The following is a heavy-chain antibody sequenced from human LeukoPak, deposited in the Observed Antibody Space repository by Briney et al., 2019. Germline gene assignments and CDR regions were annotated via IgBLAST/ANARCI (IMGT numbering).Heavy chain of an antibody. Sequence: GVPLTLSCAPSVYGFTNAWMVWARHAPGRGREWIGRKKTNIDRAATDIAPPVKGRFPISRDDLTRTLYLQMNSLKTEDTGVYYCTTDFSHLDFSSGYYSYWGQGSLVIVSS. CDR2: KKTNIDRAAT. CDR1: VYGFTNAW. V-gene: IGHV3-15*01. D-gene: IGHD3-3*01. CDR3: TTDFSHLDFSSGYYSY. J-gene: IGHJ4*02.